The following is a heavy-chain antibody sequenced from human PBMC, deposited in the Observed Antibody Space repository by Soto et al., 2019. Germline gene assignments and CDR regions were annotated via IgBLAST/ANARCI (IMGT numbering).Heavy chain of an antibody. CDR3: ARDPSCWYPSGWFDP. Sequence: EVQLVESGGGLVQPGGSLRLSCAASGFTFSSYEMNWVRQAPGKGLEWVSYISSSGSTIYYADSVKGRFTISRDNAKNSLYLQMNSLRAEDTAVYYCARDPSCWYPSGWFDPWGQGTLVTVSS. V-gene: IGHV3-48*03. CDR2: ISSSGSTI. D-gene: IGHD6-19*01. CDR1: GFTFSSYE. J-gene: IGHJ5*02.